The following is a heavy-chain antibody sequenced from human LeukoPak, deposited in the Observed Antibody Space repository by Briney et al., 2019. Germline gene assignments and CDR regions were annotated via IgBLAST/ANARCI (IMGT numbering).Heavy chain of an antibody. J-gene: IGHJ4*02. CDR1: GYSFTTYW. CDR3: ARLLQGVAGTWGY. D-gene: IGHD6-19*01. V-gene: IGHV5-51*01. CDR2: IYPGDSDT. Sequence: GESLKISCKASGYSFTTYWIAWVRQMPGKGLEWMGMIYPGDSDTRYSPSFQGQITISVDKSISIAYLQWSCLKASDTAMYYCARLLQGVAGTWGYWGQGTLVTVS.